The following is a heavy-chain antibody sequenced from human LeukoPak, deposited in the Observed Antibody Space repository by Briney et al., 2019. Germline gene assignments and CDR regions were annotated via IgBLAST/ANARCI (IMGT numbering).Heavy chain of an antibody. J-gene: IGHJ6*03. D-gene: IGHD2-2*01. CDR2: IYYSGST. V-gene: IGHV4-39*07. CDR3: ARVVAAAIGYYYHYYIDV. Sequence: SETLSLTCTVSGGSISNGPYYWGWIRQPPGKGLEWIGSIYYSGSTYYNPSLKSRVTISVDTSKNQFSLKLNSVTAADTAVYYCARVVAAAIGYYYHYYIDVWGKGTTVTVSS. CDR1: GGSISNGPYY.